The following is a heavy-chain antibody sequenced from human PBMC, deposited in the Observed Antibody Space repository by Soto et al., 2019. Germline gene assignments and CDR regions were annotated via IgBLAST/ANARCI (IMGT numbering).Heavy chain of an antibody. J-gene: IGHJ3*02. V-gene: IGHV3-48*01. CDR1: GFTFSSYS. CDR2: ISSSSSTI. Sequence: EVQLVESGGGLVQPGGSLRLSCAASGFTFSSYSMNWVRQAPGKGLEWVSYISSSSSTIYYADSVKGRFTISRDNAKNSLYLQMNSLRAEDTAVYYCARELRDYSGIWGQGTMVTVSS. CDR3: ARELRDYSGI. D-gene: IGHD4-4*01.